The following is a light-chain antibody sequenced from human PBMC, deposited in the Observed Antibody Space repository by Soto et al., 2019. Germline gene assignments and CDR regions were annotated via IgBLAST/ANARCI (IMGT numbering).Light chain of an antibody. Sequence: EIVLTQSPATLSLSPGERATLSCRASQSVSTYLAWYQQKPGQAPRLLIYDASNRATGIPARFSGSGSGTHFTITISSLAPEDFAVYYCQQRSNWPTFGGGTKVEIK. J-gene: IGKJ4*01. CDR3: QQRSNWPT. CDR2: DAS. V-gene: IGKV3-11*01. CDR1: QSVSTY.